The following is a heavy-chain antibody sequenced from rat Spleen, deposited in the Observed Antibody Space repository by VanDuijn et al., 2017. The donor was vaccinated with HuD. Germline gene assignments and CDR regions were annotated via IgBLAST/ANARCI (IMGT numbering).Heavy chain of an antibody. CDR2: ITNTGGSI. D-gene: IGHD4-3*01. Sequence: EEQLVESGGGLVQPGGSLRLSCVASGFTFKNYWMTWIRQAPGKGLEWVASITNTGGSIYYPNSVKCRFTISRDPAQNILYLQMNSLRSEETANYYCARHGRGGTTYYYVMDAWGQGASVTVSS. J-gene: IGHJ4*01. CDR1: GFTFKNYW. CDR3: ARHGRGGTTYYYVMDA. V-gene: IGHV5-31*01.